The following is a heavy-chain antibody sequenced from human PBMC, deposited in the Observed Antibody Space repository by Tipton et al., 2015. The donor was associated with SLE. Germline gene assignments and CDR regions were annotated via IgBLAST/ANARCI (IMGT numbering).Heavy chain of an antibody. CDR3: ARDGHYYGSGSYYKDGWFDP. D-gene: IGHD3-10*01. CDR1: GGSISSYY. CDR2: IYYSGST. Sequence: SLTCTVSGGSISSYYWSWIRQPPGKGLEWIGSIYYSGSTYYNPSLKSRVTISVDTSKNQFSLKLSSVTAADTAVYYCARDGHYYGSGSYYKDGWFDPWGQGTLVTVSS. J-gene: IGHJ5*02. V-gene: IGHV4-59*12.